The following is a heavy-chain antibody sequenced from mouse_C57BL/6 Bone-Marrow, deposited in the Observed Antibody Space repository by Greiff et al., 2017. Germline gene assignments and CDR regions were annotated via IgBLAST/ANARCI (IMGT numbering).Heavy chain of an antibody. CDR1: GYTFTSYW. CDR3: ARRRTGTRGVYFDY. D-gene: IGHD4-1*01. J-gene: IGHJ2*01. CDR2: IHPTSGST. Sequence: QVQLQQPGAELVKPGASVKLSCKASGYTFTSYWMHWVKQRPGQGLEWIGMIHPTSGSTNYNEKFKSKATLTVDKSSSTAYMQLSSLTSEDSAVXDCARRRTGTRGVYFDYWGQGTTLTVSS. V-gene: IGHV1-64*01.